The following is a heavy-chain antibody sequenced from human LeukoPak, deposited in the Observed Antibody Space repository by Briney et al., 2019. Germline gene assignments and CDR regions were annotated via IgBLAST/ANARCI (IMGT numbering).Heavy chain of an antibody. Sequence: GGSLRLSCAASEFTFSSYAMHWVRQAPGKGLEWVAVISYDGSNKYYADSVKGRFTISRDNSKNTLYLQMNSLRAEDTAVYYCARDPPRGYGDYPTPDYWGQGTLVTVSS. D-gene: IGHD4-17*01. CDR1: EFTFSSYA. CDR3: ARDPPRGYGDYPTPDY. J-gene: IGHJ4*02. V-gene: IGHV3-30-3*01. CDR2: ISYDGSNK.